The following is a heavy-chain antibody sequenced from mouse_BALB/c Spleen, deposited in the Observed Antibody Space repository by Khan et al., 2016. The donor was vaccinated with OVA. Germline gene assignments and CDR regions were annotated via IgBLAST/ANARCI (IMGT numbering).Heavy chain of an antibody. CDR1: DFNIKDYY. CDR2: MYPANGEI. CDR3: ATSGYSACFAY. V-gene: IGHV14-1*02. Sequence: VQLLQSGAELVRPGALVKLSCKASDFNIKDYYMHWVMQSPEQGLVWVGWMYPANGEIVYDPKFQGKVIMSADTSSNTVYLQLSSLTSEDTVVDYCATSGYSACFAYWGQGTFVTVSA. J-gene: IGHJ3*01.